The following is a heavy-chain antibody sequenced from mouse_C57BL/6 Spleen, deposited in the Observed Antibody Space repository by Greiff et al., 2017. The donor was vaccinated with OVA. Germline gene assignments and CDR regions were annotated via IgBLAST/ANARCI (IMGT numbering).Heavy chain of an antibody. CDR1: GYTFTSYW. D-gene: IGHD1-1*01. CDR2: INPSNGGT. CDR3: ARERVLLRYFAY. Sequence: QVQLQQPGTELVKPGASVKLSCKASGYTFTSYWMHWVKQRPGQGLEWIGNINPSNGGTNYNEKFKSKATLTVDKSSSTTYMQLSSLTSEDSAVYYCARERVLLRYFAYWGQGTLVTVSA. J-gene: IGHJ3*01. V-gene: IGHV1-53*01.